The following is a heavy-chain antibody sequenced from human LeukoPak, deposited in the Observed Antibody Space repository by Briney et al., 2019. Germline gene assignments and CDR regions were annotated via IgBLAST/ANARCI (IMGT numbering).Heavy chain of an antibody. Sequence: PSETLSLTCTVSGDSISSYYWSWIRQPPGKGLEWIGYIYYSGSTYYNPSLKSRVTISVDTSKNQFSLKLSSVTAADTAVYYRARVRTYGDYDYWGQGTLVTVSS. D-gene: IGHD4-17*01. CDR2: IYYSGST. J-gene: IGHJ4*02. V-gene: IGHV4-59*08. CDR1: GDSISSYY. CDR3: ARVRTYGDYDY.